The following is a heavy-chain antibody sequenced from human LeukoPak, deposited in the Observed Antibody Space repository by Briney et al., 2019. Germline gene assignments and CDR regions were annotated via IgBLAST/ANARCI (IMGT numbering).Heavy chain of an antibody. CDR1: GFTFSSHA. Sequence: GGSLRLSCAASGFTFSSHAVTWVRQAPGKGVEWVSLVSGSGDSTYYAGSVQGRFTISRDNSRNTVYLQLNSLRAEDTAMYYCATCKAGYNLLDSWGQGTLVTVSS. J-gene: IGHJ4*02. CDR2: VSGSGDST. CDR3: ATCKAGYNLLDS. D-gene: IGHD5-24*01. V-gene: IGHV3-23*01.